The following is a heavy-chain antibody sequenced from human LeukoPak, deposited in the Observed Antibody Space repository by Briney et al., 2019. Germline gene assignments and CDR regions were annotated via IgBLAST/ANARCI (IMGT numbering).Heavy chain of an antibody. D-gene: IGHD6-13*01. Sequence: ASVKVSCKTSGYSFTSYYIHWVRQAPGQGLEWMGWINPSSGGTEYAQKFQGRVTMTGDTSISTAYMELSRLRSDDTAVYYCARDRGSSWYVDYWGQGTLVAVSS. V-gene: IGHV1-2*02. CDR3: ARDRGSSWYVDY. J-gene: IGHJ4*02. CDR1: GYSFTSYY. CDR2: INPSSGGT.